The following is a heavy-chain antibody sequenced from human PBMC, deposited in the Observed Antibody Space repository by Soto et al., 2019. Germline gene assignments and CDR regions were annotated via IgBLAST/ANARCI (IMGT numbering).Heavy chain of an antibody. CDR2: ISGSGGGT. CDR3: AKTTSSTWYLDAYDI. V-gene: IGHV3-23*01. D-gene: IGHD6-13*01. J-gene: IGHJ3*02. Sequence: EVQLLESGGGLVQPGGSLRLSCAGSGFTFNNYAMTWVRQAPGKGLEWVSAISGSGGGTHYADSVKGRFTISRDNSENTLYLQMNRLRAEDTAVYYCAKTTSSTWYLDAYDIWGQGTMVTVSS. CDR1: GFTFNNYA.